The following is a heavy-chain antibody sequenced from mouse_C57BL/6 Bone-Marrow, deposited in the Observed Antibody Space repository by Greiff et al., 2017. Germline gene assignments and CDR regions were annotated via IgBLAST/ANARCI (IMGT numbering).Heavy chain of an antibody. CDR1: GYTFTSYW. CDR3: APAYLDY. CDR2: IYPGSGST. Sequence: QVQLQQPGAELVKPGASVKMSCKASGYTFTSYWITWVKQRPGQGLEWIGDIYPGSGSTNYNEKFKSKATLTVDKSSSSAYMQLSSLTSEDSAVYYCAPAYLDYWGQGTTLTVSS. J-gene: IGHJ2*01. V-gene: IGHV1-55*01.